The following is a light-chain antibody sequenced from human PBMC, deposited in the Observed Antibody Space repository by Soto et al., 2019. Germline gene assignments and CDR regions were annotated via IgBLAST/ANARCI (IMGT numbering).Light chain of an antibody. CDR2: YDN. CDR1: NSNIGKNA. J-gene: IGLJ2*01. V-gene: IGLV1-36*01. CDR3: AAWDDSLNGVV. Sequence: QSVLTQPPSVSEAPRQRVTISCSGSNSNIGKNAVNWYQQLPGKAPKLLIYYDNLLPSGVSDRFSGSKSGASASLAISGLQSEDEADYYCAAWDDSLNGVVFGGGTQLTVL.